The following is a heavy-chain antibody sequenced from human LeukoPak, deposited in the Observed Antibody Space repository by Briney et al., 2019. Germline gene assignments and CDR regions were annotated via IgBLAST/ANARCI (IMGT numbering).Heavy chain of an antibody. Sequence: GGSLRLSSAASGFTFSSYVVHCVRQAPGKGLEWVAVIWYDGSNKYYADSVKGRFTISRDNSKNTLYLQMNSLRAEDTAVYYCARSLWFAVPWDYWGERKPATVSS. CDR1: GFTFSSYV. CDR3: ARSLWFAVPWDY. CDR2: IWYDGSNK. J-gene: IGHJ4*02. V-gene: IGHV3-33*01. D-gene: IGHD3-10*01.